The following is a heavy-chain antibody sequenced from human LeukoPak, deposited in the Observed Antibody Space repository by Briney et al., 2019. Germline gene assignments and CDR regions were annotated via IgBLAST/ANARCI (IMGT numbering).Heavy chain of an antibody. CDR1: GYTFTGYY. D-gene: IGHD3-3*01. CDR2: INPNSGGT. J-gene: IGHJ4*02. V-gene: IGHV1-2*02. Sequence: ASVKVSCKASGYTFTGYYMHWVRQAPGQGLEWMGWINPNSGGTNYAQKFQGRVTMTRDTSISTAYMELSRLRSDDTAVYYCARDSEPDFWSGYYCLDYWGQGTLVTVSS. CDR3: ARDSEPDFWSGYYCLDY.